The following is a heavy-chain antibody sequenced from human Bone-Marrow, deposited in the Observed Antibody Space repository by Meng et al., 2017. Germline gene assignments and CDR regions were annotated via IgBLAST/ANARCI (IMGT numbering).Heavy chain of an antibody. D-gene: IGHD6-13*01. CDR1: GGSISVSSFY. CDR3: AREWGTLATAADDY. Sequence: QSGQGFAQPSEPLSLTCNVAGGSISVSSFYWGWIRQAPGKGLEWIGTLHDSGSTYYNPSLKSRVTISADTSNSQFSLKLSSVTAADTAVYYCAREWGTLATAADDYWGQGTLVTVSS. J-gene: IGHJ4*02. V-gene: IGHV4-39*07. CDR2: LHDSGST.